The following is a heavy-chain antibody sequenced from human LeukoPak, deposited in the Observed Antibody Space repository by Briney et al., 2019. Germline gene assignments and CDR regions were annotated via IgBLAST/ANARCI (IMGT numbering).Heavy chain of an antibody. CDR3: ARTGRSGFFDY. V-gene: IGHV4-59*08. D-gene: IGHD3-22*01. J-gene: IGHJ4*02. Sequence: PSETLSLTCTVSGGSISSYYWSWIRQPPGKGLEWIGYIYYSGSTSYNPSLKSRVTISVDTSKNQFSLKLSSVTAADTAVYYCARTGRSGFFDYWGQGTLVTVSS. CDR1: GGSISSYY. CDR2: IYYSGST.